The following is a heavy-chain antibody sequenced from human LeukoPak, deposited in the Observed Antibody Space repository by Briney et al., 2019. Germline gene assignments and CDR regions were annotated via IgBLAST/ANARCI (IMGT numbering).Heavy chain of an antibody. CDR1: GYTFTRYD. D-gene: IGHD3-22*01. CDR3: ATGTDSYDSTGYYPFH. Sequence: GASVKVSCKASGYTFTRYDINWVRQATGQGLEWVGWMNPNSGNTGYAHNVQGRFTMTRDKSKNTVYMELSSLRSEDQAGYYCATGTDSYDSTGYYPFHWGQGTLGTRSP. V-gene: IGHV1-8*01. CDR2: MNPNSGNT. J-gene: IGHJ4*02.